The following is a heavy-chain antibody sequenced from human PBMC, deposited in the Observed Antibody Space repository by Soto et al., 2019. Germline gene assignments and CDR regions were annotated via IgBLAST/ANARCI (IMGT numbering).Heavy chain of an antibody. J-gene: IGHJ4*02. CDR1: GYTFTSYG. CDR3: VRDRAYYDFWSGYYRFDY. D-gene: IGHD3-3*01. CDR2: ISAYNGNT. Sequence: QVQLVQSGAEVKKPGASVKVSCKASGYTFTSYGISWVRQAPGQGLEWMGWISAYNGNTNYAQKLQGRVTMTTDTSTSTAYMELRSLRSDDTAVYYCVRDRAYYDFWSGYYRFDYWGQGTLVTVSS. V-gene: IGHV1-18*04.